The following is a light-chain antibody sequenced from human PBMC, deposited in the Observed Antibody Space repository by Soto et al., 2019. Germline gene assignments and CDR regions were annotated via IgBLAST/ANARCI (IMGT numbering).Light chain of an antibody. Sequence: EIVLTQSPGTLSLSPGETATLSCRASETVDTSSLGWYQQKPGRAPSLLIYSASRRATGIPDRFDVSGSATDFTLTISRLEPEDFAVYYCHQYGSSPLTFGGGTKVEI. V-gene: IGKV3-20*01. CDR1: ETVDTSS. CDR2: SAS. J-gene: IGKJ4*01. CDR3: HQYGSSPLT.